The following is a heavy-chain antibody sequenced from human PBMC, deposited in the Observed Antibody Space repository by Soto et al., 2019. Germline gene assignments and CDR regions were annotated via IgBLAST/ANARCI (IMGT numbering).Heavy chain of an antibody. CDR2: SYATGYNT. CDR1: GFAFSNYV. Sequence: EVQLLESGGGLVQPGGSLRLSCAASGFAFSNYVMAWVRQTPGKGLEWLSCSYATGYNTYHADSVRGRFTISRDNSKDTLYLHMDSLGAANTAVYYCAKMAWLGDLPGHDFWGQGTLVTVAS. D-gene: IGHD3-10*01. V-gene: IGHV3-23*01. J-gene: IGHJ4*02. CDR3: AKMAWLGDLPGHDF.